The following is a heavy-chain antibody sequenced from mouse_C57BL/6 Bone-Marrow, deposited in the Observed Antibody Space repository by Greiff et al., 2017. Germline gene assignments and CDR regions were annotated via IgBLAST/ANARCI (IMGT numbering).Heavy chain of an antibody. D-gene: IGHD2-4*01. CDR1: GYTFTDYN. CDR2: INPNNGGT. V-gene: IGHV1-18*01. Sequence: EVMLVESGPELVKPGASVKIPCKASGYTFTDYNMDWVKQSHGKSLEWIGDINPNNGGTIYNQKFKGKATLTVDKSSSTAYMELRSLTSEDTAVYYCARWGLRGDYAMDYWGQGTSVTVSS. J-gene: IGHJ4*01. CDR3: ARWGLRGDYAMDY.